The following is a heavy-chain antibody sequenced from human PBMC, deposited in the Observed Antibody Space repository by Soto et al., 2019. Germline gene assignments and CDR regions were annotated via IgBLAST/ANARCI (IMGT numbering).Heavy chain of an antibody. D-gene: IGHD6-13*01. J-gene: IGHJ4*01. Sequence: WVTLSVTCSGSGGSISRSYWIWFPQPQRTRLEWIGYIYYSGSTNSNTSLKSRVTISVDTSKNQFSLKLSSVTAADTAVYYCARAPAPLYSSSWYYFDYWGHGTLVTVS. CDR3: ARAPAPLYSSSWYYFDY. CDR2: IYYSGST. V-gene: IGHV4-59*01. CDR1: GGSISRSY.